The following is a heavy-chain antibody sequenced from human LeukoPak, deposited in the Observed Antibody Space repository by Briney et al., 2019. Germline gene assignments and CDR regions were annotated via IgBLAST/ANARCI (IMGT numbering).Heavy chain of an antibody. CDR2: ISGSGGST. J-gene: IGHJ4*02. D-gene: IGHD4-11*01. V-gene: IGHV3-23*01. Sequence: GGSLRLSCAASGFTFAGYAMSWVRQGPGKGLEWVSAISGSGGSTYYADSVKGRFTISRDNSKNTLYLQMNSLRAEDTAVYYCAKEYEGDYTYYFDYWGQGTLVTVSS. CDR1: GFTFAGYA. CDR3: AKEYEGDYTYYFDY.